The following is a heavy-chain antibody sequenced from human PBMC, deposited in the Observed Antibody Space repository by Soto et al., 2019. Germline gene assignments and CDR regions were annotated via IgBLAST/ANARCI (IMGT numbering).Heavy chain of an antibody. CDR3: AKTPMEAVGTQFFDL. Sequence: PGGSLRLSCAASGFTVSGNYMSWVRQAPGKGLEWVSVLYSSGSIYYADSVKGRFTVSRDKSTNTMYLQMSSLRADDTAVYYCAKTPMEAVGTQFFDLWGQGTLVTVSS. D-gene: IGHD6-19*01. CDR2: LYSSGSI. CDR1: GFTVSGNY. J-gene: IGHJ4*02. V-gene: IGHV3-53*01.